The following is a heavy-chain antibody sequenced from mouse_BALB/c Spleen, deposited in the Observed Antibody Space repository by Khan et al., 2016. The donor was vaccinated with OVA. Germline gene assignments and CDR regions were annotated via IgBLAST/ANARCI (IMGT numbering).Heavy chain of an antibody. CDR2: INPHIGET. Sequence: VQLQQSGPELVKPGASVKISCKASGYSFTGYFMNWVMQSHGKSLEWIGRINPHIGETLYNQKFKGKATLTVDESSRTAHMELRRLASEDSAGYYSARKNGSDFDYWGQGTTLTVSS. J-gene: IGHJ2*01. D-gene: IGHD1-1*01. V-gene: IGHV1-20*02. CDR1: GYSFTGYF. CDR3: ARKNGSDFDY.